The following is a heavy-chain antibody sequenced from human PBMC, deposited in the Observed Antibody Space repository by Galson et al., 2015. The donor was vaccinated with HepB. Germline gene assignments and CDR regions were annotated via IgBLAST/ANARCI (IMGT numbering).Heavy chain of an antibody. D-gene: IGHD2-2*01. CDR3: ARDYRRYCSSTSCSPFDY. Sequence: SLRLSCAASGFTFSSYGMHWVRQAPGKGLEWVAVIWYDGSNKYYADSVKGRFTISRDNSKNTLYLQMNSLRAEDTAVYYCARDYRRYCSSTSCSPFDYWGQGTLVTVSS. CDR1: GFTFSSYG. CDR2: IWYDGSNK. J-gene: IGHJ4*02. V-gene: IGHV3-33*01.